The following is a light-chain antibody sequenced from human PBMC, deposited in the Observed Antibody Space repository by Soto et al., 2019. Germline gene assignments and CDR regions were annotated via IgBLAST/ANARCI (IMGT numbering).Light chain of an antibody. CDR1: RAITNH. CDR3: QQNYITPLT. V-gene: IGKV1-39*01. CDR2: AAS. Sequence: DVQLTQSPSPLSASVGDRVSISCRASRAITNHLNWYQQKPGKAPILLVYAASTLETGVPSSFSGSGSGTHFTLTIDNLQPEDVATYFCQQNYITPLTFGGGTKVEI. J-gene: IGKJ4*01.